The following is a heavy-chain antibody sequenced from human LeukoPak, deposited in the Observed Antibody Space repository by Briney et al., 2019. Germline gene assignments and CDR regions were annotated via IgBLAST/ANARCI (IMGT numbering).Heavy chain of an antibody. D-gene: IGHD3-3*01. CDR3: ARDAPLRFLESDAFDI. V-gene: IGHV1-2*02. CDR1: GYTFTGYY. CDR2: INPNSGGT. Sequence: ASVKVSCKASGYTFTGYYMHWVRPAPGQGLEWMGWINPNSGGTNYAQKFQGRVTMTRDTSISTAYMELSRLRSDDTAVYYCARDAPLRFLESDAFDIWGQGTMVTVSS. J-gene: IGHJ3*02.